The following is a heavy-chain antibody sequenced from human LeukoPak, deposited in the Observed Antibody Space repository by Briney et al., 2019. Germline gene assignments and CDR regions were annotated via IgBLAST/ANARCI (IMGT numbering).Heavy chain of an antibody. CDR3: AREATMVRGLSWFDP. CDR2: IYYSGST. CDR1: GGSISSYY. Sequence: PSETLSLTCTVSGGSISSYYWSWIRQPPGKGLEWIGYIYYSGSTSYNPSLKSRVTISVDTSKNQFSLKLSSVTAADTAVYYCAREATMVRGLSWFDPWGQGTLVTVSS. D-gene: IGHD3-10*01. V-gene: IGHV4-59*12. J-gene: IGHJ5*02.